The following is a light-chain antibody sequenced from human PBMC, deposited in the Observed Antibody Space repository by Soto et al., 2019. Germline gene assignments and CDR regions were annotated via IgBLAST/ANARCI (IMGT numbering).Light chain of an antibody. Sequence: DIQLTQSPSFLSASVGDRVTITCRASQGISSYLAWYQQKPGRAPKLLIYAASTLQSGVPSRFSGSGSGTEFTLTISSLQPEDFATYYCQQLIDYPITFGQGTRLEIK. CDR1: QGISSY. CDR3: QQLIDYPIT. CDR2: AAS. V-gene: IGKV1-9*01. J-gene: IGKJ5*01.